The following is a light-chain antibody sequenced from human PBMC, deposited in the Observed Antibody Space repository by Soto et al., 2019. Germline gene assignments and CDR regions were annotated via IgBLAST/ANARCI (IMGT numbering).Light chain of an antibody. CDR3: QLWDTISDRYV. CDR1: RVGTES. Sequence: SYELTQPPSVSVAPGQTARITCGGGRVGTESVHWYQQKPGQAPVLVVYGDSNRPSGIPERFSGSNSANTATLTITRVAAGDEADYYCQLWDTISDRYVFGTGTKVTVL. CDR2: GDS. J-gene: IGLJ1*01. V-gene: IGLV3-21*02.